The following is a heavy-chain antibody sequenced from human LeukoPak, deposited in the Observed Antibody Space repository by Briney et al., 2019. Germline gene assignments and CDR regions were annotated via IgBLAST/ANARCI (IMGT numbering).Heavy chain of an antibody. Sequence: ASVKVSCKASGYTFTGYYMHWVRQAPGQGLEWMGWINPKSGGTNYAQKFQGRVTMTRDTSISTAFLELSRLTSDDTAVYYCAKGGRLDTSMLTDVWGKGTTVTVSS. J-gene: IGHJ6*04. V-gene: IGHV1-2*02. CDR2: INPKSGGT. CDR1: GYTFTGYY. D-gene: IGHD5-18*01. CDR3: AKGGRLDTSMLTDV.